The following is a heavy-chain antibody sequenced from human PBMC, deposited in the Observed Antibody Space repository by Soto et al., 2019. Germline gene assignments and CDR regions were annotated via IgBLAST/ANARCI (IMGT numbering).Heavy chain of an antibody. CDR1: GFTFSSYT. CDR3: ARDMADTPMVYYYYYGMDV. D-gene: IGHD5-18*01. CDR2: ISSSGSYI. Sequence: GGSLRLSCAASGFTFSSYTMNWVRQAPGKGLEWVSSISSSGSYIYYADSVKGRFTISRDNAKNSLYLQMNSLRAEDTAVYYCARDMADTPMVYYYYYGMDVWGQGTTVTVSS. V-gene: IGHV3-21*01. J-gene: IGHJ6*02.